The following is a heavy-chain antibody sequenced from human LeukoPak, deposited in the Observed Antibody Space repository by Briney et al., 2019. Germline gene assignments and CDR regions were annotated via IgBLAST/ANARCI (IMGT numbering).Heavy chain of an antibody. CDR1: GYNFTSYW. D-gene: IGHD3-22*01. CDR3: ARLAPYDSSGYYGHFDY. Sequence: GESLKISCKGSGYNFTSYWIAWVRQMPGKGLEWMGVIYPGDSDTRYSPSFQGQVTISADKSISTAYLQWSSLKASDTAMYYCARLAPYDSSGYYGHFDYWGQGTLVTVSS. J-gene: IGHJ4*02. CDR2: IYPGDSDT. V-gene: IGHV5-51*01.